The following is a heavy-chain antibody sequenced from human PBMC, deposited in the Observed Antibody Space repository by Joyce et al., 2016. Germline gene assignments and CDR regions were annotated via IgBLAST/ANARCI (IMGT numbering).Heavy chain of an antibody. CDR2: ISGSGDRT. V-gene: IGHV3-23*01. CDR1: GVTFSRYT. J-gene: IGHJ4*02. Sequence: EVQLLESGGGLVQPGGSLRLSCAASGVTFSRYTMSWVRQTPGKGLEWVSSISGSGDRTNYRDAVKGRFTISRDNLKNTLYLQMNSLRAEDTAVYYCAARGQYQLLYDYFDYWGQGILVTVSS. D-gene: IGHD2-2*02. CDR3: AARGQYQLLYDYFDY.